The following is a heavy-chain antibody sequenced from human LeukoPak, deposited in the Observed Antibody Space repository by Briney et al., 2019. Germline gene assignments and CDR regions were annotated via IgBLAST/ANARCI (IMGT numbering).Heavy chain of an antibody. Sequence: SETLSLTCTVSGGSITGYYWSWIRQTAGKGLEWVGRMYSSGSTDYNPSLKSRVTMSVDTSKNQFSLKLSSVTAADTAVYYCARDCSGGSCYPAGFDIWGQGTMVTVSS. J-gene: IGHJ3*02. D-gene: IGHD2-15*01. V-gene: IGHV4-4*07. CDR3: ARDCSGGSCYPAGFDI. CDR1: GGSITGYY. CDR2: MYSSGST.